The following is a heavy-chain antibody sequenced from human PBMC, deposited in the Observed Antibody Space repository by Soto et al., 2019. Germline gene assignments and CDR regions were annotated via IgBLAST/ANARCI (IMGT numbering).Heavy chain of an antibody. CDR3: AREPKESFYFDY. CDR1: GYTFTNYN. D-gene: IGHD3-10*01. CDR2: SRPSGINT. V-gene: IGHV1-46*01. Sequence: ASVKVSCKASGYTFTNYNIHWLRQAPGQGLEWLGISRPSGINTGYAQGFQGRVTVTRDTSTSTANMELASLTSEDTAVYYCAREPKESFYFDYRGQGTLVTVST. J-gene: IGHJ4*02.